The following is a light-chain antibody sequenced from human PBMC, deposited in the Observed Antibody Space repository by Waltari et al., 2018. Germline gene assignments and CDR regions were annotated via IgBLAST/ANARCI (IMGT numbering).Light chain of an antibody. V-gene: IGLV3-21*04. CDR1: NIGSKS. J-gene: IGLJ3*02. CDR2: HDK. CDR3: QLWDSNSDHWV. Sequence: SFVLTQPPSVSVAPGKTALITWWGNNIGSKSVHWYQQKPGQAPVLVIYHDKDRPSGIPERFSGSNSENTATLTISRVEAGDEADYFCQLWDSNSDHWVFGGGTKLTVL.